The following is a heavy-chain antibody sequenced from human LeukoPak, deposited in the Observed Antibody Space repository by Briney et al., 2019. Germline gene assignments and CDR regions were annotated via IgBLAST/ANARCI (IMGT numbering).Heavy chain of an antibody. CDR1: GGSISSYY. D-gene: IGHD3-10*01. CDR3: ARGGYYGSSGSFDY. J-gene: IGHJ4*02. CDR2: VYYSGST. Sequence: SETLSLTFTVSGGSISSYYWSWIRQPPGKGLEWIGYVYYSGSTIYNPSLKSRVTISVGTSKNQFSLKLTSVTAADTAVYYCARGGYYGSSGSFDYWGQGTLVTVSS. V-gene: IGHV4-59*08.